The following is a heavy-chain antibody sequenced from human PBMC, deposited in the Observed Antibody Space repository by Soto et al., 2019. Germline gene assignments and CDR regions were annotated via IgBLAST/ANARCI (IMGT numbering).Heavy chain of an antibody. V-gene: IGHV4-39*01. CDR1: GDSISNSRFY. CDR3: ARQGFGVLHGLVDV. CDR2: IYHIANA. J-gene: IGHJ6*02. D-gene: IGHD3-10*01. Sequence: SETLSLTCSVSGDSISNSRFYWAWIRQPPGEGLEWIGCIYHIANAYYNPSLKSRVTISVDTSKNQFSLTLTSVTAADTALYYCARQGFGVLHGLVDVWGQGTTVTVSS.